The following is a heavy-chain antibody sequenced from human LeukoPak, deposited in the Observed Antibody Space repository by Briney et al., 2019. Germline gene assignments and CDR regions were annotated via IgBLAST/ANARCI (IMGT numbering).Heavy chain of an antibody. V-gene: IGHV4-59*01. D-gene: IGHD2-2*01. J-gene: IGHJ4*02. CDR2: IYYSGST. CDR1: GGSISSYY. Sequence: KPSETLSLTCTVSGGSISSYYWSWIRQPPGKGLEWIGYIYYSGSTNYNPSLKSRVTISVDTSKNQFSLKLSSVTAADTAAYYCARVYCSSTSCYAPYFDYWGQGTLVTVSS. CDR3: ARVYCSSTSCYAPYFDY.